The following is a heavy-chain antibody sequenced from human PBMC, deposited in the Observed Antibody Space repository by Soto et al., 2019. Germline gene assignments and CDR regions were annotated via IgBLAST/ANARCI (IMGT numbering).Heavy chain of an antibody. CDR2: LSYAGDT. J-gene: IGHJ6*02. D-gene: IGHD3-10*01. CDR1: GFTLSTYD. CDR3: ARGYPGELFYYYYYGMDV. Sequence: GGSLRLSCAASGFTLSTYDMHWVRQATGKGLEWVAALSYAGDTYYPGSVKGRFTVSREGAKNSLYLQMNSLTAGDTAVYYCARGYPGELFYYYYYGMDVWGQGTTVTVSS. V-gene: IGHV3-13*01.